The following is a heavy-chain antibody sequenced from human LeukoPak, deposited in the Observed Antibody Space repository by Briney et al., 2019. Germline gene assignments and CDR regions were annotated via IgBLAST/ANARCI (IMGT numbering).Heavy chain of an antibody. Sequence: GGSLRLSCAASGFTFSSYSMNWVRQAPGKGLEWVSSISSSSSYIYYADSVKGRFTISRDNAKNSLYLQMNSLRAEDTAVYYCAMTHSSSYAFDIWGQGTMVTVSS. CDR2: ISSSSSYI. J-gene: IGHJ3*02. D-gene: IGHD6-6*01. CDR3: AMTHSSSYAFDI. CDR1: GFTFSSYS. V-gene: IGHV3-21*01.